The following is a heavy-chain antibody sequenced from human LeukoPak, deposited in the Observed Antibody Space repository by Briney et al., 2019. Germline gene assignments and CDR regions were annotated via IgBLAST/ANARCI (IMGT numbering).Heavy chain of an antibody. CDR2: VMLLFRTA. Sequence: SLKDSCMSSGGTFCNYPISWVRQAPGQRLEWMGRVMLLFRTANHAQKFQGRVTITTDESTTTAYMELSSLKAEDTAVYYCARGESYTSSGYYYWGQGALVTVSS. CDR3: ARGESYTSSGYYY. D-gene: IGHD3-22*01. CDR1: GGTFCNYP. J-gene: IGHJ4*02. V-gene: IGHV1-69*05.